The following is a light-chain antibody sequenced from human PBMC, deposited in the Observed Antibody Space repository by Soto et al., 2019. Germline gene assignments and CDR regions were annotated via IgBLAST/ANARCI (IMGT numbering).Light chain of an antibody. CDR3: QQRFIWPPVT. V-gene: IGKV3-11*01. Sequence: EVVLTQSPATLSLSPGERATLSCRASQSVGSYFAWYQQKPGQAPRLLIYDASNRGTGIPARFSGSGSGTDFTLTISSLEPEDFSVYYCQQRFIWPPVTFGGGTNVEIK. CDR2: DAS. CDR1: QSVGSY. J-gene: IGKJ4*01.